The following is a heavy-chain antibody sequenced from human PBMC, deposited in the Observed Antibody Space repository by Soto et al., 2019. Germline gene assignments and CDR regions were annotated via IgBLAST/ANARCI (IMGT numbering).Heavy chain of an antibody. D-gene: IGHD5-18*01. CDR1: GFTFSSYE. Sequence: ESGGGLVQPGGSLRLSCAASGFTFSSYEMNWVRQAPGKGLEWVSYISSSGSTIYYADSVKGRFTISRDNAKNSLYLQMNSLRAEDTAVYYCAKRGYSYGIYYYYYGMDVWGQGTTVTVSS. CDR2: ISSSGSTI. V-gene: IGHV3-48*03. CDR3: AKRGYSYGIYYYYYGMDV. J-gene: IGHJ6*02.